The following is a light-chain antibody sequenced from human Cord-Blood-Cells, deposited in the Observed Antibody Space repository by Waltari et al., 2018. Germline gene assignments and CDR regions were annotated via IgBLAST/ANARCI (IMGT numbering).Light chain of an antibody. J-gene: IGKJ3*01. Sequence: DIVMTQSPDSLAVSLGERATTNCKSSQSVLYSSNNKNYLAWYQQKPGQPPKLLIYWASTRESGVPDRFSGSGSGTDFTLTISSLQAEDVAVYYCQQYYTRITFGPGTKVDIK. CDR3: QQYYTRIT. V-gene: IGKV4-1*01. CDR2: WAS. CDR1: QSVLYSSNNKNY.